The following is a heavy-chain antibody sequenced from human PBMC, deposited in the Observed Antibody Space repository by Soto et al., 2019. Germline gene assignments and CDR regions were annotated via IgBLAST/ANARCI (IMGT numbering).Heavy chain of an antibody. J-gene: IGHJ4*02. CDR1: GYTFTSYG. Sequence: ASVKVSCKASGYTFTSYGISWVRQAPGQGLEWMGWISAYNGNTNYAQKLQGRVTMTTDTSTSTAYMELRSLRSDDTAVYYCARTGYCSGGSCYSDLGYFDYWGQGALVTVSS. V-gene: IGHV1-18*01. D-gene: IGHD2-15*01. CDR2: ISAYNGNT. CDR3: ARTGYCSGGSCYSDLGYFDY.